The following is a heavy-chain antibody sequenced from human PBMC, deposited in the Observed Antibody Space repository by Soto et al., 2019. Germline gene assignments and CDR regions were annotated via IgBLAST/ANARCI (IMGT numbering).Heavy chain of an antibody. V-gene: IGHV3-66*01. CDR1: GFTVSSNY. J-gene: IGHJ5*02. D-gene: IGHD3-22*01. CDR2: IYSGGTT. CDR3: ARNGDSSDYRGWFDP. Sequence: EVQLVESGGGLVQPGGSLRLSCAASGFTVSSNYMRWVRQAPGKGLEWVSVIYSGGTTYYAVSVKGRFTISRDNSKNTLSLQMNSLRAEDTAVYYCARNGDSSDYRGWFDPWGQGTLVTVSS.